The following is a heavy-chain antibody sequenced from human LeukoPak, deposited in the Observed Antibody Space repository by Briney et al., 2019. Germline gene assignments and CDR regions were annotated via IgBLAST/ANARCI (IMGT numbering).Heavy chain of an antibody. V-gene: IGHV1-69*05. CDR2: IIPTFGTA. Sequence: ASVKVSCQACGGSLRRYAISWVRQAPGQGLAWMGGIIPTFGTATYAQKFQGRVTITTDESTSTAYMELGSLRSEDTAVYYCARGYGRPPDNWFDPWGQGTLVTVSS. D-gene: IGHD1-1*01. CDR1: GGSLRRYA. CDR3: ARGYGRPPDNWFDP. J-gene: IGHJ5*02.